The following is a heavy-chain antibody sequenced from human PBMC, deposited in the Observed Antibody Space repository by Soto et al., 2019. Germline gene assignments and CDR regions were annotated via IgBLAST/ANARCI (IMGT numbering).Heavy chain of an antibody. Sequence: QVQLQQWGAGLLKPSETLSLTCAVYGGSFSGYYWSWIRQPPGQALEWNGEFNHSGSTNYNPSLKSGVTISVDTSKNQFSMKLSDVTAADTAVYYCARAVKAAAGVPRAFDIWGQGTMVTVSS. V-gene: IGHV4-34*01. CDR1: GGSFSGYY. CDR3: ARAVKAAAGVPRAFDI. J-gene: IGHJ3*02. D-gene: IGHD6-13*01. CDR2: FNHSGST.